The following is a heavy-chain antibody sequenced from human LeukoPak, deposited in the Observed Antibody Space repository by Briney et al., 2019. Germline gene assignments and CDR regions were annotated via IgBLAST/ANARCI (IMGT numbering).Heavy chain of an antibody. J-gene: IGHJ4*02. V-gene: IGHV4-59*01. D-gene: IGHD3-22*01. CDR3: ARVFHYYDSSGYYPGYYFDY. Sequence: SETLSLTCTVSGGSISSYYWSWIRQPPGKGLEWSGYIYYSGSTNYNPSLKSRVTISVDTSKNQFSLKLSSVTAADTAVYYCARVFHYYDSSGYYPGYYFDYWGQGTLVTVSS. CDR1: GGSISSYY. CDR2: IYYSGST.